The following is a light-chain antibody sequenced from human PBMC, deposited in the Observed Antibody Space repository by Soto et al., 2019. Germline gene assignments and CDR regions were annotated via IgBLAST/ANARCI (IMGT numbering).Light chain of an antibody. J-gene: IGKJ1*01. Sequence: IQMTQSPSSLSASVGDRVTITCRASQAIRDDLAWYQQKPGKAPNLLTYAASNLQSGVPSRFSGSGSGTDFTLTISSLQPEDFATYYCLQDYTYPRTFGQGTKVDI. CDR1: QAIRDD. CDR3: LQDYTYPRT. V-gene: IGKV1-6*01. CDR2: AAS.